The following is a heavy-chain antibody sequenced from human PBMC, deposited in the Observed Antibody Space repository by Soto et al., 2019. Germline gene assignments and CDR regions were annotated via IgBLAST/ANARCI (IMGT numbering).Heavy chain of an antibody. CDR1: GFTFSSYG. J-gene: IGHJ5*02. D-gene: IGHD3-16*01. CDR2: ISYDGSDK. Sequence: QVQLVESGGGVVQPGRSLKLSCAASGFTFSSYGMHWVRQAPGKGLEWVAVISYDGSDKYYADSVKGRFTISRDDSKNTLYLKMNSLRAEDTAVYYCAKTAGYDYVWGSSGLDPWGQGTLVTVSS. CDR3: AKTAGYDYVWGSSGLDP. V-gene: IGHV3-30*18.